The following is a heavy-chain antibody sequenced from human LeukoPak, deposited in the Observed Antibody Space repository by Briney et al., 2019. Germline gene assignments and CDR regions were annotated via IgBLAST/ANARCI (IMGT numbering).Heavy chain of an antibody. D-gene: IGHD5-18*01. CDR2: IIPIFGTA. J-gene: IGHJ3*02. V-gene: IGHV1-69*01. CDR1: GGTFSSYA. CDR3: ASSVGYSYVDAFDI. Sequence: SVKVSCKASGGTFSSYAISWVRQAPGQGLEWMGGIIPIFGTANYAKKFQGRVTITADDSTSTAYMELSSLRSEDTAVYYCASSVGYSYVDAFDIWGQGTMVTVSS.